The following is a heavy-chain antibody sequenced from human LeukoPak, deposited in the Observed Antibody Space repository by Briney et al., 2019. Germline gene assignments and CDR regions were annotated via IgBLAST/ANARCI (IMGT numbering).Heavy chain of an antibody. V-gene: IGHV3-23*01. J-gene: IGHJ4*02. D-gene: IGHD3-16*01. CDR1: GFTFDSYG. Sequence: GGSLRLSCAASGFTFDSYGMIWVRQAPGKGLEWVSGISGSGFIAYYADSVKGRFSISRDNSKNTLYLQMNSLRVEDTAVYYCAGGLRFSDYWGQGTLVTVSS. CDR3: AGGLRFSDY. CDR2: ISGSGFIA.